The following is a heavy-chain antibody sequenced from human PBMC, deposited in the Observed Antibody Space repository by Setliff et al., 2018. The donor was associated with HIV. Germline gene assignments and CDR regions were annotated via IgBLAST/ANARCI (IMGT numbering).Heavy chain of an antibody. J-gene: IGHJ2*01. V-gene: IGHV4-39*07. CDR2: IYYTGSA. CDR1: GDSIRSTNSY. CDR3: ARVHRCRGYSHGHLYFDL. D-gene: IGHD5-18*01. Sequence: SETLSLTCSVSGDSIRSTNSYWGWIRQPPGKTLEWIGTIYYTGSAFYNPSLKSRVTISVDTSKSQFSLRLSVVTAADTAIYYCARVHRCRGYSHGHLYFDLWGRGTLVTVSS.